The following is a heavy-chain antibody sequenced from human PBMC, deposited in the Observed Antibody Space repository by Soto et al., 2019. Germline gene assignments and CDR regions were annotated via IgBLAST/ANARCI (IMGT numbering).Heavy chain of an antibody. CDR2: INHSGST. D-gene: IGHD6-13*01. J-gene: IGHJ4*02. CDR3: ARGRIAAAGTLSFDY. V-gene: IGHV4-34*01. Sequence: SETLSLTCAVYGGSFSGYYWSWIRQPPGKGLEWIGEINHSGSTNYNPSLKSRVTISVDTSKNQFSLKLSSVTAADTAVYYCARGRIAAAGTLSFDYWGQGTLVTVSS. CDR1: GGSFSGYY.